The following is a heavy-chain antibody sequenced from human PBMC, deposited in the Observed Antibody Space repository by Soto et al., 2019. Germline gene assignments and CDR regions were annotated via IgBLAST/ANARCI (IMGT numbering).Heavy chain of an antibody. CDR1: GGSISSVNDY. CDR2: IYYSGTT. J-gene: IGHJ5*02. V-gene: IGHV4-30-4*01. Sequence: QVHLQESGPGLVKPSQTLSLTCSVSGGSISSVNDYWSWIRQPPGKGLEWIGYIYYSGTTHYNPSLESRVTISVDTSKNQFSLELTSVTAADTAVYYCARDHFLLCGGASCHNWFDPWGQGTLVTVSS. D-gene: IGHD2-21*01. CDR3: ARDHFLLCGGASCHNWFDP.